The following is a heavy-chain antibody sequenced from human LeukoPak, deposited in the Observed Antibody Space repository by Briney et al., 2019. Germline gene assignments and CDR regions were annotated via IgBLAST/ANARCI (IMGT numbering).Heavy chain of an antibody. Sequence: GASVKVSCKASGGTFSSYAISWVRQAPGQGLEWMGRIIPIFGTANYAQKFQGRVTITADESTSTAYMELSSLRSEDTAVYYCARRLQEYSSSWYNWFDPWGQGTLVTVSS. J-gene: IGHJ5*02. CDR3: ARRLQEYSSSWYNWFDP. D-gene: IGHD6-13*01. CDR1: GGTFSSYA. CDR2: IIPIFGTA. V-gene: IGHV1-69*13.